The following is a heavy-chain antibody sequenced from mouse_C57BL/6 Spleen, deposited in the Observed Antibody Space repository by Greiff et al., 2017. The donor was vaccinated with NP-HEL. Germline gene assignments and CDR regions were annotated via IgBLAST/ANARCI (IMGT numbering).Heavy chain of an antibody. D-gene: IGHD3-2*02. V-gene: IGHV3-6*01. J-gene: IGHJ2*01. Sequence: EVQLQQSGPGLVKPSQSLSLTCSVTGYSITSGYYWNWIRQFPGNKLEWMGYISYDGSNNYNPSLKNRISITRDTSKNQFFLKLNSVTTEDTATYYCARDSSGPGVYYFDYWGQGTTLTVSS. CDR3: ARDSSGPGVYYFDY. CDR1: GYSITSGYY. CDR2: ISYDGSN.